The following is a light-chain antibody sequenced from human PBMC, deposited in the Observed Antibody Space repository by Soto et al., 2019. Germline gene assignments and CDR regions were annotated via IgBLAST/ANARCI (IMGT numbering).Light chain of an antibody. Sequence: EIVLTQSPGTLSLSPGERATLSCRASQSVSSSYLAWYQQKPGQAPRLLIYGASSRATGIPDRFSGSGSGTDFTLTISRLEPADFAGYYCQQYGSSPPYTFGQGTKLEIK. CDR3: QQYGSSPPYT. V-gene: IGKV3-20*01. CDR2: GAS. J-gene: IGKJ2*01. CDR1: QSVSSSY.